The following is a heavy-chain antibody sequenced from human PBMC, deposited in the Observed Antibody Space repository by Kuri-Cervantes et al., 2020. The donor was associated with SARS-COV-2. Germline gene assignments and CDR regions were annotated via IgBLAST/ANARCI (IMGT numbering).Heavy chain of an antibody. Sequence: SETLSLTCAVYGGSFSGFYWSWIRQAPGKGLEWIGEINHSGSTNYNPSLKSRVTISVDTPKNQFSLKLSSVTAADTAVYYCARDGAGVAVAGTSNWFDPWGQGTLVTVS. CDR3: ARDGAGVAVAGTSNWFDP. CDR2: INHSGST. J-gene: IGHJ5*02. V-gene: IGHV4-34*01. D-gene: IGHD6-19*01. CDR1: GGSFSGFY.